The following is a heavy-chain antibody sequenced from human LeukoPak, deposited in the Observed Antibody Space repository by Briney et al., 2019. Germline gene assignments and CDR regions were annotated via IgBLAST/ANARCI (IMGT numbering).Heavy chain of an antibody. CDR3: ARDLAYSRLDY. CDR1: GLTFSSSW. Sequence: GGSLRLSCAVSGLTFSSSWMDWVRQAPGKGLEWVASINPDGNKKYSADSVKGRFTISRDNAENSLYLQMSSLRVEDTAFYYCARDLAYSRLDYWGQGMLVTISS. D-gene: IGHD5-18*01. V-gene: IGHV3-7*01. CDR2: INPDGNKK. J-gene: IGHJ4*02.